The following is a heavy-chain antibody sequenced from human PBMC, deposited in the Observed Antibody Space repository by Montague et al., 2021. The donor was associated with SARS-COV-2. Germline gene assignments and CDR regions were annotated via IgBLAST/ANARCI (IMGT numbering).Heavy chain of an antibody. J-gene: IGHJ6*02. CDR2: MYYSGNT. D-gene: IGHD3-10*01. V-gene: IGHV4-39*07. CDR1: ISSSRYY. CDR3: ARGRWGPVRGVIYYYYGMDV. Sequence: SETLSLTCTVSISSSRYYWDWIRQPPGKGLEWIGSMYYSGNTYYNPSLKSRVTISVDTSKNQFSLKLSSVTAADTAVNYVARGRWGPVRGVIYYYYGMDVWGQGTTVTVSS.